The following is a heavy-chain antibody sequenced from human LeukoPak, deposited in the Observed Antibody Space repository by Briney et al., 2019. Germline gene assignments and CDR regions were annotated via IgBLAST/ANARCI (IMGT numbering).Heavy chain of an antibody. V-gene: IGHV4-59*01. CDR1: GASITNYH. CDR2: IYYRGST. D-gene: IGHD2-21*01. J-gene: IGHJ4*02. CDR3: ASNVYCDGDCFDH. Sequence: PSETLSLTCTVSGASITNYHWSWIRQPPGKGLEWIGYIYYRGSTMYNPSLRGRVTISVDTSKNQFSLRLTSVTAADTALYYCASNVYCDGDCFDHWGQGTLVTVSS.